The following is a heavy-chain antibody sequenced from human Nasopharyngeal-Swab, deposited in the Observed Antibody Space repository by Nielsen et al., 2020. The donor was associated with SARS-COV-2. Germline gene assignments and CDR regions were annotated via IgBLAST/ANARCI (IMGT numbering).Heavy chain of an antibody. V-gene: IGHV4-39*01. CDR3: ARREYYDFWSGYRNYYFDY. CDR1: GGSISSSSYY. J-gene: IGHJ4*02. Sequence: GSLGLSCTVSGGSISSSSYYWGWIRQPPGKGLEWIGSIYYSGSTYYNPSLKSRVTISVDTSKNQFSLKLSSVTAADTAVYYCARREYYDFWSGYRNYYFDYWGQGTLVTVSS. CDR2: IYYSGST. D-gene: IGHD3-3*01.